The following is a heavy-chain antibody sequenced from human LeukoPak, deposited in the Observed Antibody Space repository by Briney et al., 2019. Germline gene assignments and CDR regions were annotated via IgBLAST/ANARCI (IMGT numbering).Heavy chain of an antibody. CDR3: AKGKYGGIDY. CDR2: ISWNSGSI. J-gene: IGHJ4*02. D-gene: IGHD4-23*01. V-gene: IGHV3-9*01. CDR1: GFTFDDYA. Sequence: PGRSLRLSCAASGFTFDDYAMHWVRQAPGKGLEWVSGISWNSGSIGYADSVKGRFTISRDNAKNSLYLQMNSLRAEDTALYYCAKGKYGGIDYWGQGTLVTVSS.